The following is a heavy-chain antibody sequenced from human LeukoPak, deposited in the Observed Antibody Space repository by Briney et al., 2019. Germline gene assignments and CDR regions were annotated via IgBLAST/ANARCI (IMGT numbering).Heavy chain of an antibody. CDR3: ARGSYYYESSGCFDY. CDR2: ISYDGNNK. Sequence: GGSLRLSCAASGFTFSNYAMHWVRQAPGKGLEWVTLISYDGNNKYYADSVKGRFTVSKDNSKNTLYLQINSLRAEDTAVYYCARGSYYYESSGCFDYWGQGTLVTVSS. D-gene: IGHD3-22*01. V-gene: IGHV3-30-3*01. J-gene: IGHJ4*02. CDR1: GFTFSNYA.